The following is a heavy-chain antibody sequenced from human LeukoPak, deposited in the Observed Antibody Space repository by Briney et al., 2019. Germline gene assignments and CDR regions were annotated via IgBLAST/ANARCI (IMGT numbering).Heavy chain of an antibody. CDR3: ARINLPQQVGYDYGRGDAFDI. V-gene: IGHV3-23*01. Sequence: GGSLRLSCGASSFTFSSYVMSWVRQAPGKGLEWVSTVSTTGGSTYYADSVKGRFTISRDNSKDTLYLQMNSLRAEDTAVYYCARINLPQQVGYDYGRGDAFDIWGQGTMVTVSP. D-gene: IGHD5-12*01. CDR2: VSTTGGST. CDR1: SFTFSSYV. J-gene: IGHJ3*02.